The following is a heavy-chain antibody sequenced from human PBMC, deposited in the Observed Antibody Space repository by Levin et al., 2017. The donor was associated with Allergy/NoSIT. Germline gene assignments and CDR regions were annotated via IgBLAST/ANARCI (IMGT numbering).Heavy chain of an antibody. J-gene: IGHJ4*02. D-gene: IGHD3-16*02. CDR3: ARDLVRRLGELSLGGVAY. Sequence: GGSLRLSCAASGFTFSSYGMHWVRQAPGKGLEWVAVIWYDGSNKYYADSVKGRFTISRDNSKNTLYLQMNSLRAEDTAVYYCARDLVRRLGELSLGGVAYWGQGTLVTVSS. CDR1: GFTFSSYG. CDR2: IWYDGSNK. V-gene: IGHV3-33*01.